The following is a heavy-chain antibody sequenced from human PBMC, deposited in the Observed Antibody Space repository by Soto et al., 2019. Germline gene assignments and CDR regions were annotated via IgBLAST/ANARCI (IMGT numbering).Heavy chain of an antibody. J-gene: IGHJ3*02. D-gene: IGHD3-10*01. CDR2: IKEDGSVT. V-gene: IGHV3-7*01. CDR3: ATDVKVGSSDI. Sequence: QLVESGGGLVQPGGSLRLSCAASEFTFSNYWMAWFRQSPGRGLAWLANIKEDGSVTNYMDSLKGRFTISTDNAEKSVYLQMSSLRGEDTAVYYCATDVKVGSSDIWGQGTMVTVSS. CDR1: EFTFSNYW.